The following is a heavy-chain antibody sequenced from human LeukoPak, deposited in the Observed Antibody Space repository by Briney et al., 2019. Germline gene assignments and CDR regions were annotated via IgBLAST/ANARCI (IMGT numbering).Heavy chain of an antibody. D-gene: IGHD2-21*01. CDR1: GFAFSNYA. V-gene: IGHV3-23*01. CDR3: AKDGGGNCYDPIDY. Sequence: GGSLRLSCAFSGFAFSNYAMSWVRQAPGKGLEWISGITDSGRSSYFADSVRGRFTISRDKSKNTLYLQMNSLRAEDTALYFCAKDGGGNCYDPIDYWGQGILVTVSS. J-gene: IGHJ4*02. CDR2: ITDSGRSS.